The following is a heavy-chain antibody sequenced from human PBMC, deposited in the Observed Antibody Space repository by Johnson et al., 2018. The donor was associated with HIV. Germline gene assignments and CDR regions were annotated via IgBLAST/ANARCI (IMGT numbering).Heavy chain of an antibody. CDR1: GFPFDDYA. CDR3: ARDSSSWRPSGAFDI. D-gene: IGHD6-13*01. Sequence: VQLVESGGGLVQPGRSLRLSCAASGFPFDDYAMHWVRQAPGKGLEWVSGISWNSGSIGYADSVKGRVTISRDNPKNTLYLQMNSLRAEDTAVYYCARDSSSWRPSGAFDIWGQGTMVTVSS. V-gene: IGHV3-9*01. J-gene: IGHJ3*02. CDR2: ISWNSGSI.